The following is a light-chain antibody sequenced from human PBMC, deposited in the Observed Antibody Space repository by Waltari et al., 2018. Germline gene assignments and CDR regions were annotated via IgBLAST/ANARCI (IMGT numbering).Light chain of an antibody. J-gene: IGLJ3*02. CDR1: STHVGAYNS. CDR2: DVT. V-gene: IGLV2-14*01. Sequence: QSALTQPASVSGSPGQSITISCTGTSTHVGAYNSVPWYQQYPGKAPRLMTYDVTKRPAGASNRFSGSKSGNTASLTISGLQAEDEADYYCSSYTSSSTWVFGGGTKLTVL. CDR3: SSYTSSSTWV.